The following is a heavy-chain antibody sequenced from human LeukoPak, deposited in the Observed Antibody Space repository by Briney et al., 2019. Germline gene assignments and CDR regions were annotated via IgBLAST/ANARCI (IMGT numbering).Heavy chain of an antibody. V-gene: IGHV3-23*01. CDR2: ISGSGGGT. CDR3: AKDTYYDFWSGYPGRHDAFDI. J-gene: IGHJ3*02. Sequence: PGGSLRLSCAASGFTFTNYAMSWVRQAPGKGLEWVSSISGSGGGTYYADSVKGRFTISRDNSKNTLYLQMNSLRAEDTAVYYCAKDTYYDFWSGYPGRHDAFDIWGQGTMVTVSS. CDR1: GFTFTNYA. D-gene: IGHD3-3*01.